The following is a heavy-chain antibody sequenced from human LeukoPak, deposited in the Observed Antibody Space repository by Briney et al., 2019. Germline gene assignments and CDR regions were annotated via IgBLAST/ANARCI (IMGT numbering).Heavy chain of an antibody. J-gene: IGHJ4*02. CDR3: ARLGTFDCSSTSCYPRFDY. CDR1: GGSISGYH. V-gene: IGHV4-59*08. D-gene: IGHD2-2*01. CDR2: IYYSGST. Sequence: PSETLSLTCTVTGGSISGYHWSWIRQPPGKGLEWIGYIYYSGSTNYNPSLKSRVTVSVDTSKNQFSLKLSSVTAADTAVYYCARLGTFDCSSTSCYPRFDYWGQGTLVTVSS.